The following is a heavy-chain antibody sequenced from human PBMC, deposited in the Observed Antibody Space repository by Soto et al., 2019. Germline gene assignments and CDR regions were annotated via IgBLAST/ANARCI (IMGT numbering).Heavy chain of an antibody. CDR1: TFNFTSYS. CDR2: ISATSTYI. J-gene: IGHJ4*02. D-gene: IGHD3-9*01. V-gene: IGHV3-21*01. Sequence: EVQLVESGGGLVQPGGSLRLTCAGSTFNFTSYSLNWVRQAPGKGLEWVSSISATSTYIFYADSVKGRFTISRDNAQNSVSLQMNSLRAEDTALYYCARVNSATGSMHFDHWGQGTLVTVSS. CDR3: ARVNSATGSMHFDH.